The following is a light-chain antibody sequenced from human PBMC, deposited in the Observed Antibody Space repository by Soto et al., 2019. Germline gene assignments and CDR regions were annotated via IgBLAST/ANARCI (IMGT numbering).Light chain of an antibody. CDR3: SSYATSGTNVI. J-gene: IGLJ2*01. CDR1: NSDVGAYPY. Sequence: QSVLTQPASVSGSPGQSITISCTGTNSDVGAYPYVSWYQQHPGNAPKLLIYEVADRPSGVSDRFSGSKSGNTASLTISARQAEDEAVYYCSSYATSGTNVIFGGGTKFTVL. V-gene: IGLV2-14*03. CDR2: EVA.